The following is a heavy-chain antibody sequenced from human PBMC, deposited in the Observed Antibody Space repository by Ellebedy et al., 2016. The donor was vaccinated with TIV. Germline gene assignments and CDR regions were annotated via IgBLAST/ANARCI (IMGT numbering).Heavy chain of an antibody. J-gene: IGHJ4*02. Sequence: GESLKISCAASGFVFSNYRMSWVRQAPGKGLEWVASINQHGNEQYYVDSVKGRFTISRDNARNSVSLQMNSLRVDDTAVYFCALPPDYYGSGSFDYWGQGALVTVSS. CDR2: INQHGNEQ. CDR3: ALPPDYYGSGSFDY. V-gene: IGHV3-7*03. D-gene: IGHD3-10*01. CDR1: GFVFSNYR.